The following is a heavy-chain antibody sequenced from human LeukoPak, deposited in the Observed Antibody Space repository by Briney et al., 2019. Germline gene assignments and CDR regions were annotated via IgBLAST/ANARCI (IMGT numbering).Heavy chain of an antibody. D-gene: IGHD6-13*01. J-gene: IGHJ6*03. CDR3: ARDPRRRAGGIHNYYYYYYMDV. Sequence: PLASVKVSCKASGYTFTGYYMHWVRQAPGQGLEWMGWINPNSGGTNYAQKFRGRVTMTRDTSISTAYMELSRLRSDDTAVYYCARDPRRRAGGIHNYYYYYYMDVWGKGTTVTVSS. CDR1: GYTFTGYY. V-gene: IGHV1-2*02. CDR2: INPNSGGT.